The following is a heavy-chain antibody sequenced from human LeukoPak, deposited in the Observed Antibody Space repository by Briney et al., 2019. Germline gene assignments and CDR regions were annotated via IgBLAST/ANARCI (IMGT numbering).Heavy chain of an antibody. J-gene: IGHJ6*02. Sequence: PSETLSLTCTVSGGSISSYYWSWIRQPPGKGLEWIGYIYYSGSTDSNPSLKSRVTISVDTSKNQFSLKLRSVTAADTAVYYCGRETLGYCSGTTCSLGMDVWGQGTTVTVSS. CDR1: GGSISSYY. V-gene: IGHV4-59*01. D-gene: IGHD2-2*01. CDR3: GRETLGYCSGTTCSLGMDV. CDR2: IYYSGST.